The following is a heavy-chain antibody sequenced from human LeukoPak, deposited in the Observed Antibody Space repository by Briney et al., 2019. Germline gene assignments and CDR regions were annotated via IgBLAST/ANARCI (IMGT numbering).Heavy chain of an antibody. V-gene: IGHV3-21*01. CDR3: AELGITMIGGV. Sequence: GGSLRLSCAASGFTFSSYTMNWVRQAPGKGLEWVSSITSSSSYIYYADSVKGRFTISRDNAKKSLYLQMNSLRAEDTAVYYCAELGITMIGGVWGKGTTVTISS. CDR1: GFTFSSYT. D-gene: IGHD3-10*02. CDR2: ITSSSSYI. J-gene: IGHJ6*04.